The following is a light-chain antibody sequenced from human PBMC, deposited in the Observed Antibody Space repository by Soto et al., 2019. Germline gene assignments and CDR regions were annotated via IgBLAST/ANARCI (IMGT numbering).Light chain of an antibody. J-gene: IGKJ1*01. CDR2: GAS. CDR1: QSLSSNY. CDR3: QQYIDSPRT. Sequence: EIVLTQSPGTLSLSPGERATLSCRASQSLSSNYLAWYQQKPGQAPRLLIYGASSRATGIPDRFSGSGSGTDFTLTINRLEPEDFAVYYCQQYIDSPRTFGQGTKVEIK. V-gene: IGKV3-20*01.